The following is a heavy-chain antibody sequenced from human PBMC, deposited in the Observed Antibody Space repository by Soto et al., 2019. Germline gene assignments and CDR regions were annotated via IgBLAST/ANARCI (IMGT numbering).Heavy chain of an antibody. CDR2: IYYSGST. J-gene: IGHJ4*02. V-gene: IGHV4-59*01. CDR3: ARGSRSVEMATNGEYYFDY. D-gene: IGHD3-10*01. Sequence: SETLSLTCTVSGGSISSYYWSWIRQPPGKGLEWIGYIYYSGSTNYNPSLKSRVTMSVDTSKNQFSLKLSSVTAADTAVYYCARGSRSVEMATNGEYYFDYWGQGALVTVSS. CDR1: GGSISSYY.